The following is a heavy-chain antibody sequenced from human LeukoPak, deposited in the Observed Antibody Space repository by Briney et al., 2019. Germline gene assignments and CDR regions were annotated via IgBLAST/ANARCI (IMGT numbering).Heavy chain of an antibody. CDR1: GYTFTSHD. CDR3: ARGYSPSIRTTGNDY. D-gene: IGHD1-1*01. J-gene: IGHJ4*02. CDR2: MNPNSANT. Sequence: GASVKVSCKASGYTFTSHDINWVRQATGQGLEWMGWMNPNSANTGYAQKFQGRVTMTRDTSINTAYMELHSLRSEDTAVYYCARGYSPSIRTTGNDYWGQGTLVTVSS. V-gene: IGHV1-8*01.